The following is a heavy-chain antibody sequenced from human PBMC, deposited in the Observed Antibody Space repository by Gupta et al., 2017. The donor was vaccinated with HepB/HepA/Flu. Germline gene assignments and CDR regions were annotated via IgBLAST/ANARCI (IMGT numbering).Heavy chain of an antibody. CDR2: ISGNSNFR. Sequence: VESGGGLAKPGGSLRLSCAASGFAFSSYSMNWVRQAPGKGLEWVSYISGNSNFRYYAVSVKGRFTISRDNTKNSLYLEMNSLRGEDTGVYYCVRGAFTYFFATGNDFWGQGTLVRVS. J-gene: IGHJ4*02. CDR3: VRGAFTYFFATGNDF. D-gene: IGHD2-21*01. CDR1: GFAFSSYS. V-gene: IGHV3-21*06.